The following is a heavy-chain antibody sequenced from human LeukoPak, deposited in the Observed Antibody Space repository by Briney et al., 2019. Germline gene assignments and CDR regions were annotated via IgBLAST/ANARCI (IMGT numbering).Heavy chain of an antibody. V-gene: IGHV3-23*01. J-gene: IGHJ4*02. D-gene: IGHD3-22*01. CDR3: AKEGLRYDSSGYYDY. CDR1: GFTFSSYA. CDR2: ISGSGGST. Sequence: GGPLRLSCAASGFTFSSYAMSWVRQAPGKGLEWVSAISGSGGSTYYADSVKGRFTISRDNSKNTLYLQMNSPRAEDTAVYYCAKEGLRYDSSGYYDYWGQGTLVTVSS.